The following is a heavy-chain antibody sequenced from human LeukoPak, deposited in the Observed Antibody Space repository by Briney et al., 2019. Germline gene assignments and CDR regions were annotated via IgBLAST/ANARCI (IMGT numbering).Heavy chain of an antibody. D-gene: IGHD2-21*02. V-gene: IGHV3-30*18. CDR3: AKVNGGGDSTDAFDI. Sequence: PGGSLRLSCAASGFTFSSYGMHWVRQAPGKGLEWVAVISYDGSNKYYADSVKGRFTISRDNSKNTLYLQMNSLRAEDTAVYYCAKVNGGGDSTDAFDIWGQGTMVTVSS. J-gene: IGHJ3*02. CDR2: ISYDGSNK. CDR1: GFTFSSYG.